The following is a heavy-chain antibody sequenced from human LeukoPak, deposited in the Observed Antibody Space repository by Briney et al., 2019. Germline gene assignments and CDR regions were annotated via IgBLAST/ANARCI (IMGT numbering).Heavy chain of an antibody. CDR1: GFTFSSYA. D-gene: IGHD5-12*01. V-gene: IGHV3-23*01. CDR3: AKSREWLPHLDY. J-gene: IGHJ4*02. Sequence: GGSLRLSCAASGFTFSSYAMSGVRQAPGKGLEWGSAISGSGGSTYYADPVTGRFTISRDNSKNTLYLQMKSLRAEGTAVYYCAKSREWLPHLDYWGQGTLVTVSS. CDR2: ISGSGGST.